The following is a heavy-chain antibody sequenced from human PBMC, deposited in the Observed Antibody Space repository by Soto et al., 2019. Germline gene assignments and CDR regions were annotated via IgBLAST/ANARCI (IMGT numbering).Heavy chain of an antibody. Sequence: PGESLKISCETSGYTFTHFWIIWGRQMPGKGLEWIGMIDPTNSYTNYSPSFQGHVTISSDKSISTAYLQWSSLKASDTAMYYCERQGDDYADYPNRYSYYYGMDVWGQGTTVTVSS. CDR1: GYTFTHFW. CDR3: ERQGDDYADYPNRYSYYYGMDV. CDR2: IDPTNSYT. V-gene: IGHV5-10-1*01. J-gene: IGHJ6*02. D-gene: IGHD4-17*01.